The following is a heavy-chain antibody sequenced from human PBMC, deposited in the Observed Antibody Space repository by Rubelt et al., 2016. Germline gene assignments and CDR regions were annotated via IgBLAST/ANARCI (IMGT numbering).Heavy chain of an antibody. CDR3: ARDSGGLEDYFDY. Sequence: GKGLEWLANIKQDGSEKYYVDSVKGRFTISRDNAKNSLYLQMNSLRAEDTAVYYCARDSGGLEDYFDYWGQGTLVTGSS. V-gene: IGHV3-7*03. D-gene: IGHD3-16*01. CDR2: IKQDGSEK. J-gene: IGHJ4*02.